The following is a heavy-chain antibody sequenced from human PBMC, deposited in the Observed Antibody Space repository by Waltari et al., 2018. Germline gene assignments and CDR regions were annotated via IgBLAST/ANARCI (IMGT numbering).Heavy chain of an antibody. D-gene: IGHD3-3*01. V-gene: IGHV1-18*01. J-gene: IGHJ4*02. CDR1: GYTFTSYG. CDR3: AREVNVLRFLEWSAPGYFDY. Sequence: QVQLVQSGAEVKKPGASVKVSCKASGYTFTSYGISWVRQAPGHGLEWMGWISAYNGNTNYAQKLQGRVTMTTDTSTSTAYMELRSLRSDDTAVYYCAREVNVLRFLEWSAPGYFDYWGQGTLVTVSS. CDR2: ISAYNGNT.